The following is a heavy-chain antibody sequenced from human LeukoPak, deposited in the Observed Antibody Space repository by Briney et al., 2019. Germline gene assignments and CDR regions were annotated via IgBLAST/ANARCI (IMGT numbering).Heavy chain of an antibody. V-gene: IGHV1-8*01. CDR1: GYTFTNYD. CDR3: ARASGGKCYSCYYYYYMDV. D-gene: IGHD2-15*01. Sequence: ASVKVSCKASGYTFTNYDINWVRQATGQGLEWMGWMNPNSGNTGYAQKFQGRVTMTRNTSISTAYMELSSLRSEDTAVYYCARASGGKCYSCYYYYYMDVWGKGTTVTVSS. J-gene: IGHJ6*03. CDR2: MNPNSGNT.